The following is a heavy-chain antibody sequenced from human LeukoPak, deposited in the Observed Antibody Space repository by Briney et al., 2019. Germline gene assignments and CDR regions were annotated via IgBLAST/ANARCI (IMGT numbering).Heavy chain of an antibody. CDR1: GGSISSYY. Sequence: SETLSLTCTVSGGSISSYYWSWIRQPPGKGLEWIGYIYYSGSGSTNYNPSLKSRVIISVDTSKNQFSLSLISVTAADTAVYYCARDGVSALNLYSDLWGRGTLVTVSS. J-gene: IGHJ2*01. CDR3: ARDGVSALNLYSDL. D-gene: IGHD3-3*01. CDR2: IYYSGSGST. V-gene: IGHV4-59*01.